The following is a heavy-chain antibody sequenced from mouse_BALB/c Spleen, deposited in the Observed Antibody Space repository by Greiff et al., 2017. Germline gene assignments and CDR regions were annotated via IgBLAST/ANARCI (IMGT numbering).Heavy chain of an antibody. CDR3: ARVDGYEAWFAY. Sequence: VQLQQPGAELVKPGASVKLSCKASGYTFTSYWMHWVKQRPGQGLEWIGEIDPSDSYTNYNQKFKGKATLTVDKSSSTAYMQLSSLTSEDSAVYYCARVDGYEAWFAYWGQGTLVTVSA. D-gene: IGHD2-2*01. V-gene: IGHV1-69*02. CDR1: GYTFTSYW. CDR2: IDPSDSYT. J-gene: IGHJ3*01.